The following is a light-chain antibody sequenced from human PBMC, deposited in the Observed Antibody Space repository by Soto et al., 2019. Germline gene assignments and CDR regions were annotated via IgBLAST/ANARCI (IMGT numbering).Light chain of an antibody. V-gene: IGKV1-17*03. CDR1: QGITTF. Sequence: DIQVTQSPSVVSASVGDTVTVTCRASQGITTFLAWFRQRPGRVPERLIYGASSLQSGVPSRFSGRGSGTEFTLTISSLQPEDFGIYYCLQHNSYPYTFGPGTKVGIK. CDR2: GAS. CDR3: LQHNSYPYT. J-gene: IGKJ2*01.